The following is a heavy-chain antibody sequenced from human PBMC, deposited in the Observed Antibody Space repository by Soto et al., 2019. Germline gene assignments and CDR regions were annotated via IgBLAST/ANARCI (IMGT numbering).Heavy chain of an antibody. D-gene: IGHD3-10*01. CDR1: GFSLSTSGVG. CDR3: APSRGFNDY. V-gene: IGHV2-5*02. Sequence: SGPTLVNPTQTLTLTCTFPGFSLSTSGVGVGWIRQPPGKALEWLALIFWDGEKRYSPSLKNRLIITKDTSKNQVVLTMTNMDLLDTAKYYCAPSRGFNDYWGQETLFTVS. CDR2: IFWDGEK. J-gene: IGHJ4*02.